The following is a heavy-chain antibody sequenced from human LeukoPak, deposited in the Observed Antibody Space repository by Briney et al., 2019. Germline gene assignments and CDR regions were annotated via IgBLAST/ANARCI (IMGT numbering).Heavy chain of an antibody. CDR2: IYYSGST. CDR3: ARGPNFDY. V-gene: IGHV4-39*01. Sequence: SETLSLTCTVSVGSISSRGYDWVWMREPPGKGLEWIGSIYYSGSTYYNPSLKSRVTISVDTSKNQFSLKLSSVTAADTAVYYCARGPNFDYWGQGTLVTVSS. J-gene: IGHJ4*02. CDR1: VGSISSRGYD.